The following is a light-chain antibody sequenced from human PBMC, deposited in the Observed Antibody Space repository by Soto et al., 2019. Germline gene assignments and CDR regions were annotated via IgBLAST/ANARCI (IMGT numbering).Light chain of an antibody. CDR1: QSIITY. CDR2: AAF. CDR3: QQSYNIPYT. V-gene: IGKV1-39*01. Sequence: DIQMTQSPSSLAASVGDTVTINCRASQSIITYLNWYQQRPGKAPNLLIYAAFNLQTGVPSRFRGIGSGTDFTLIISSLQPEDFATYYCQQSYNIPYTFGQGSKLELK. J-gene: IGKJ2*01.